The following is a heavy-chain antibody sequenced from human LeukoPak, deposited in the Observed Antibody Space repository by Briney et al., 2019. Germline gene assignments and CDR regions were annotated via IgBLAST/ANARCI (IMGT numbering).Heavy chain of an antibody. CDR3: ARDLMIVPGNQILCCGMDV. Sequence: GGSLRLSCAASGFTFSRYWMSWVRQAPGKGLEWVANIKQDGSEKYYVDSVKGRFTISRDNAKNSLYLQMKSLRAEDTAVYYCARDLMIVPGNQILCCGMDVWGQGTTVTVSS. CDR1: GFTFSRYW. J-gene: IGHJ6*02. CDR2: IKQDGSEK. V-gene: IGHV3-7*04. D-gene: IGHD3-22*01.